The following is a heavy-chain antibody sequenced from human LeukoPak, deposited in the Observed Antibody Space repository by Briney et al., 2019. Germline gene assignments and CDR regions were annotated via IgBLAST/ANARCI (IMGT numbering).Heavy chain of an antibody. Sequence: SETLSLTCTVSGGSISSYYWSWIWQPPGKGLEWIGYIYYSGSTNYNPSLKSRVTISVDTSKNQFSLKLSSVTAADTAVYYCARGVKIEYSSSSRNWFFDLWGRGTLVTVFS. D-gene: IGHD6-6*01. CDR3: ARGVKIEYSSSSRNWFFDL. V-gene: IGHV4-59*08. CDR1: GGSISSYY. J-gene: IGHJ2*01. CDR2: IYYSGST.